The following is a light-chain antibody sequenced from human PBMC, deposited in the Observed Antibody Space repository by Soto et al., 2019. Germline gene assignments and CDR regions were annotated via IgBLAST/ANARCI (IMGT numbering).Light chain of an antibody. CDR3: LQDNKYPLT. CDR2: ATS. CDR1: QDIRSD. Sequence: AIQMTQFPSSLSASVGDRVTITCRASQDIRSDLGWYQQRPGKAPQLLIYATSSLQSGVPSRFSGSGSGTDFTLTITSMQPEDFATYHCLQDNKYPLTFGEETKVEI. V-gene: IGKV1-6*01. J-gene: IGKJ4*01.